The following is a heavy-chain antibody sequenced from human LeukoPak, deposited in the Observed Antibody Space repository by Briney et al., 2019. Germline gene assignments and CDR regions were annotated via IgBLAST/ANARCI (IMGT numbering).Heavy chain of an antibody. CDR3: ARGDYYGSGSSYY. CDR1: GFTFSSYE. D-gene: IGHD3-10*01. V-gene: IGHV3-48*03. CDR2: ISSSGSTI. Sequence: GGSLRLSCAASGFTFSSYEMNWVRQAPGKGLEWVSYISSSGSTIYYADSVKGRFTISRDNAKNSLYLQMNSLRAEDTAVYYCARGDYYGSGSSYYWGQGTLVTVSS. J-gene: IGHJ4*02.